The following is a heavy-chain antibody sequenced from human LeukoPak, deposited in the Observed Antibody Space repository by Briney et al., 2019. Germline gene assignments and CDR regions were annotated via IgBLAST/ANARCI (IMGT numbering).Heavy chain of an antibody. CDR1: GFTFSSHG. V-gene: IGHV3-30*18. CDR3: AKDLGLLWFGELKASPSPQDY. J-gene: IGHJ4*02. CDR2: ISYDGSNK. Sequence: GGSLRLSCAASGFTFSSHGMHWVRQAPGKGLEWVAVISYDGSNKYYADSVKGRFTISRDNSKNTLYLQMNSLRAEDTAVYYCAKDLGLLWFGELKASPSPQDYWGQGTLVTVSS. D-gene: IGHD3-10*01.